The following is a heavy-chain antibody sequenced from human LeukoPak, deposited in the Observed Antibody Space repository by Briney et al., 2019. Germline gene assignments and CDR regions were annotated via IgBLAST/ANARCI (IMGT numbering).Heavy chain of an antibody. V-gene: IGHV3-30*04. D-gene: IGHD6-19*01. CDR1: GFTFSSYA. CDR2: ISYDGSNK. Sequence: GRSLRLSCAASGFTFSSYAMHWVRQAPGKGLEWVAVISYDGSNKYYADSVKGRFTISRDNSKNTLYLQMTSLRAEDTAVYYCARDMASGSGWYIRRGDYYYYGMDVWGKGTTVTVSS. J-gene: IGHJ6*04. CDR3: ARDMASGSGWYIRRGDYYYYGMDV.